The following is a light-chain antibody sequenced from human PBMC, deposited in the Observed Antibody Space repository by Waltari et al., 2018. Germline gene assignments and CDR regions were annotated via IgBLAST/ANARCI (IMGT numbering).Light chain of an antibody. CDR3: LQTNTFPFI. CDR1: QFINTW. V-gene: IGKV1-12*01. J-gene: IGKJ4*01. Sequence: DIQMTQSPSSLSASVGDRVTITCRASQFINTWLAWYQQKPGEAPKLLITGASTLQSGVPSRFSGSASGTDFTLTISNLQTEDRATYFCLQTNTFPFIFGGGTKLEIK. CDR2: GAS.